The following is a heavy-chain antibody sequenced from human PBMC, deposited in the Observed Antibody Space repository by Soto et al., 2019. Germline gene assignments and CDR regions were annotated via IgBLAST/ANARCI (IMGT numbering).Heavy chain of an antibody. CDR1: GGTFSSYA. Sequence: QVQLVQSGAEVKKPGSSVKVSCKASGGTFSSYAISWVRQAPGQGLEWMGGIIPIFGTANYAQKFQGRVTITADKSTSTAYMELSSLRSEDTAVYYGATRGGIFGVVNGYNWFDPWGQGTLVTVSS. CDR3: ATRGGIFGVVNGYNWFDP. CDR2: IIPIFGTA. D-gene: IGHD3-3*01. V-gene: IGHV1-69*06. J-gene: IGHJ5*02.